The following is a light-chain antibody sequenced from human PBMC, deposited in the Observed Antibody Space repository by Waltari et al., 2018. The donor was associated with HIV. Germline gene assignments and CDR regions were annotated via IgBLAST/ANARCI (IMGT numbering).Light chain of an antibody. CDR1: QVISNS. J-gene: IGKJ1*01. V-gene: IGKV1-NL1*01. CDR3: QQYFRTPRT. CDR2: GAY. Sequence: EIQMTQSPSSRSASVGDRVTIPCRASQVISNSLAWYQQKPGKAPKLLFYGAYRLQSGVSSRFSASGAGTDYTLTINGQQSEDFATYYCQQYFRTPRTFGQGTKVDIE.